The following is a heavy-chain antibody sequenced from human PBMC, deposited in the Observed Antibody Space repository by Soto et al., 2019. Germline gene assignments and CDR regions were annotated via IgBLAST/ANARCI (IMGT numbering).Heavy chain of an antibody. D-gene: IGHD6-13*01. CDR1: GGSISSYY. CDR3: GRVKGIAGLGWFDP. V-gene: IGHV4-59*01. J-gene: IGHJ5*02. CDR2: IYYSGST. Sequence: SETLSLTCTVSGGSISSYYWSWIRQPPGKGLEWIGYIYYSGSTNYNPSLKSRVTISVDTSKNQFSLKLSSVTAADTAVYYCGRVKGIAGLGWFDPWGQGTLVTVSS.